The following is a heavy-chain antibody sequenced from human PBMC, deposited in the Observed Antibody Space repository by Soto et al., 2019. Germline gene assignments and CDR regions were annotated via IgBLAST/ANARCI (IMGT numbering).Heavy chain of an antibody. J-gene: IGHJ4*02. CDR2: ISYDGSNK. CDR1: GFTFSSYG. CDR3: AKDRAIIARVRYYFDY. D-gene: IGHD6-6*01. Sequence: PGGSLRLSCAASGFTFSSYGMHWVRQAPGKGLEWVAVISYDGSNKYYADSVKGRFTISRDNSKNTLYLQMNSLGAEDTAVYYCAKDRAIIARVRYYFDYWGQGTLVTVSS. V-gene: IGHV3-30*18.